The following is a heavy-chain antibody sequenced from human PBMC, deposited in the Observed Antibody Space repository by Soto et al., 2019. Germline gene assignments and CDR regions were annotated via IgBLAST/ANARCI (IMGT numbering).Heavy chain of an antibody. CDR3: ARDQRVAARPYYYYGMDV. V-gene: IGHV4-31*03. CDR2: IYYSGST. D-gene: IGHD6-6*01. Sequence: SETLSLTCTVSGGSISSGGYYWSWIRQHPGKGLEWIGYIYYSGSTYYNPSLKSRVTISVDTSKNQFSLKLSSVTAADTAVYYCARDQRVAARPYYYYGMDVWGQGTTVTVSS. J-gene: IGHJ6*02. CDR1: GGSISSGGYY.